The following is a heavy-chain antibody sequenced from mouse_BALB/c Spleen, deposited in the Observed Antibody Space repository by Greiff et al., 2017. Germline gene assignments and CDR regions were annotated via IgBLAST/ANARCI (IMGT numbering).Heavy chain of an antibody. CDR2: ISSGGSYT. J-gene: IGHJ1*01. CDR1: GFTFSSYG. D-gene: IGHD3-2*01. V-gene: IGHV5-6*01. Sequence: EVQRVESGGDLVKPGGSLKLSCAASGFTFSSYGMSWVRQTPDKRLEWVATISSGGSYTYYPDSVKGRFTISRDNAKNTLYLQMSSLKSEDTAMYYCARQETPHWYFDVWGAGTTVTVSS. CDR3: ARQETPHWYFDV.